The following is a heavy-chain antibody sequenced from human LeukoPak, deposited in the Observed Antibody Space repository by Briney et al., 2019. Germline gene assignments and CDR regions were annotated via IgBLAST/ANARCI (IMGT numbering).Heavy chain of an antibody. Sequence: SETLSLTCTVSGGSISSYYWSWIRQPPGKGLEWIGYIYYSGSTNYNPSLKSRVTISVDTSKNQFSLKLSSVTAADTAVYYCARLLFRRGYYYYMDVWGKGTTVTVSS. CDR2: IYYSGST. CDR1: GGSISSYY. V-gene: IGHV4-59*08. CDR3: ARLLFRRGYYYYMDV. D-gene: IGHD3-10*01. J-gene: IGHJ6*03.